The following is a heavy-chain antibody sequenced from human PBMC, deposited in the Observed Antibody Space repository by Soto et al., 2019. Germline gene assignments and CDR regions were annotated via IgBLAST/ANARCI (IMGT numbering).Heavy chain of an antibody. D-gene: IGHD3-22*01. J-gene: IGHJ4*02. CDR1: GGSISSSSYY. CDR3: ARLGGAMIVVVTWERRDY. Sequence: QLQLQESGPGLVKPSETLSLTCTVSGGSISSSSYYWGWIRQPPGKGLEWIGSIYYSGSTYYNPSLKSRVTISVDTSKNQFSLKLSSVTAADTAVYYCARLGGAMIVVVTWERRDYWGQGTLVTVSS. V-gene: IGHV4-39*01. CDR2: IYYSGST.